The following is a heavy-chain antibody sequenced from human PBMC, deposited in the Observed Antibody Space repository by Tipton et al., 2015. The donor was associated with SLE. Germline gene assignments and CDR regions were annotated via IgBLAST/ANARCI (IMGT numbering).Heavy chain of an antibody. CDR3: AREDNFKAFDI. D-gene: IGHD1-20*01. J-gene: IGHJ3*02. V-gene: IGHV3-66*02. Sequence: SLRLSCAASGFTVSSNYMSWVRQAPGKGLEWVSVMYSGGNTDYADSVKGRFTISRDNSKNTLYLQMNSLRVEDTAVYYCAREDNFKAFDIWGQGTMVTVSS. CDR2: MYSGGNT. CDR1: GFTVSSNY.